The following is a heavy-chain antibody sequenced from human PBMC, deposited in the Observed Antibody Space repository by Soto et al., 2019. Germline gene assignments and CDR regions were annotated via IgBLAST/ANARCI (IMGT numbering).Heavy chain of an antibody. V-gene: IGHV3-74*01. CDR3: AREIYDDYDSSGFDY. CDR2: INGDGSFT. Sequence: QAPGKGPVWVSRINGDGSFTSYADAVKGRFTISRDNAKNTLSLQMNSLRAEDTAVYYCAREIYDDYDSSGFDYWGQGTLVTVSS. J-gene: IGHJ4*02. D-gene: IGHD3-22*01.